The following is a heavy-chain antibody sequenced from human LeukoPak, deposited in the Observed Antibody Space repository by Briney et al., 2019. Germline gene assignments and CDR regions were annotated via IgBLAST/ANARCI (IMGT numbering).Heavy chain of an antibody. CDR2: IHYTGST. CDR1: GGSISGSH. Sequence: SETLSLTCFVSGGSISGSHWSWIRQPPGKGLEWIGYIHYTGSTDYNPSLRSRVTLSIDMSKNQFSLRLSSMTAADTAVYYCARTGGDCSSGLCYYAMDVWGQGTTVTVS. V-gene: IGHV4-59*01. J-gene: IGHJ6*02. D-gene: IGHD2-21*02. CDR3: ARTGGDCSSGLCYYAMDV.